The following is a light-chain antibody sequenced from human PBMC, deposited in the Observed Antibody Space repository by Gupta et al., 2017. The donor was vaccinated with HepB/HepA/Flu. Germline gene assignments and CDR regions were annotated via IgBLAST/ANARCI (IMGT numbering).Light chain of an antibody. CDR2: DVN. CDR1: SSDVGNFDY. J-gene: IGLJ1*01. V-gene: IGLV2-11*01. CDR3: CSYAGSYTYV. Sequence: QSALTQPRSVSGSPGQSVTISCSGTSSDVGNFDYVSWYQQHPGKAPKVLIFDVNKRPSGVPDRFSGSKSGNTASLTISGLQADDEADYYCCSYAGSYTYVFGVGTKVTVL.